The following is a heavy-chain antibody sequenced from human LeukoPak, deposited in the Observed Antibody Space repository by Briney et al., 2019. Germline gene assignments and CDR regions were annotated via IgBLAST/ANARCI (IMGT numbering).Heavy chain of an antibody. V-gene: IGHV5-51*01. D-gene: IGHD6-19*01. CDR1: GYSFTSYW. CDR3: ARRGQQWLGPDH. CDR2: IYPSDSDT. J-gene: IGHJ4*02. Sequence: PGESLKTSCKGLGYSFTSYWIGWVRQSPGKGLGGMWIIYPSDSDTRYSPSFQGQVTFSDDQSISAAYLQRSSLKASDTAMYYCARRGQQWLGPDHWGQGTLVRVSS.